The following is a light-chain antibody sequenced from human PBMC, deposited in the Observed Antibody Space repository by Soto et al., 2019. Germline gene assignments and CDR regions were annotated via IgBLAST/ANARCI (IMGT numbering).Light chain of an antibody. CDR3: QQYGSSLIT. CDR1: QIVSSSY. V-gene: IGKV3-20*01. Sequence: EIVLTQSPGTLSLPPGERATLSCRASQIVSSSYLAWYQQKPGQAPRLLIYGASSRATGIPDRFSGSGSGTDFTLTISRLEPEDFAVYYCQQYGSSLITFGQGTRLEIK. CDR2: GAS. J-gene: IGKJ5*01.